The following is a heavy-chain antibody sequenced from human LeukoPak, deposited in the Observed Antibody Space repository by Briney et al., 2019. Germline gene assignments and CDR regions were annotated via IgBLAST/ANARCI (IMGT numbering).Heavy chain of an antibody. V-gene: IGHV3-23*01. CDR1: GFTFSSYA. D-gene: IGHD1-26*01. J-gene: IGHJ4*02. CDR2: ISGSGGST. Sequence: PGGSLRLSCAASGFTFSSYAIGWVRQAPGKGLEWVSAISGSGGSTYYADSVKGRFTISRDNSKNTLFLQMNSLRAEDTAEYYCARDGGNTPKTIDYWGQGTLVTVSS. CDR3: ARDGGNTPKTIDY.